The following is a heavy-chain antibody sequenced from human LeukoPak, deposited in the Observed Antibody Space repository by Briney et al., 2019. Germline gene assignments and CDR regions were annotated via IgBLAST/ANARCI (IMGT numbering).Heavy chain of an antibody. V-gene: IGHV4-59*01. CDR2: IYYSGST. Sequence: KPSETLSLTCTVSGGSISSYYWSWIRQPPGKGLEWIGYIYYSGSTNYSPSLKSRVTISLDTSKNQFSLNLTSVTAADTAIYYCARDRHIVSCNGVTCYPYYFDSWGQGTLVTVSS. D-gene: IGHD2-15*01. J-gene: IGHJ4*02. CDR1: GGSISSYY. CDR3: ARDRHIVSCNGVTCYPYYFDS.